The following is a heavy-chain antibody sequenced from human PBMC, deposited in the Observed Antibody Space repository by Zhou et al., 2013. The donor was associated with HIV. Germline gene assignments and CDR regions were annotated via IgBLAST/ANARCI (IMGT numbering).Heavy chain of an antibody. CDR2: INPNSGGT. Sequence: QVQLVQSGAEVKKPGASVKVSCKASGYTFTGYYMHWVRQAPGQGLEWMGWINPNSGGTNYAQKFQGRVTMTRDTSISTAYMELSRLRSDDTAVYYCAREWAGYYGSGSYELSYFDYWGQGTLVTVSS. CDR1: GYTFTGYY. D-gene: IGHD3-10*01. CDR3: AREWAGYYGSGSYELSYFDY. V-gene: IGHV1-2*02. J-gene: IGHJ4*02.